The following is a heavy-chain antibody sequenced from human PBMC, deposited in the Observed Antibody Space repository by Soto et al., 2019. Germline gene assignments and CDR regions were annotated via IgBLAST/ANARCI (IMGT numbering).Heavy chain of an antibody. CDR3: AREGSYSAYNFAHGIQLWSFDF. CDR2: IFSSGST. J-gene: IGHJ4*02. V-gene: IGHV4-4*07. D-gene: IGHD5-12*01. Sequence: SETLSLTCTVSGGSINTFYWSWVRQPAGKGLKWIGRIFSSGSTSFNPSLESRVAMSVDTSKNHFSLNLSSVTAADMAVYYCAREGSYSAYNFAHGIQLWSFDFWGQGALVTVSS. CDR1: GGSINTFY.